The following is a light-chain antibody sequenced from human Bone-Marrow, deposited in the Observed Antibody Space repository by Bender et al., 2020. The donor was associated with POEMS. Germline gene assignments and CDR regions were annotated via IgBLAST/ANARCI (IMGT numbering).Light chain of an antibody. CDR1: NSDVGSNNL. Sequence: QSALTQPASVSGSPGQSITISCTGTNSDVGSNNLVSWYQQHPGKAPKLMIYEGFKRPSGVSDRFSGSKSGNTASLTISGLQAEDEADYYCCSYSGSSGDVVFGGGTKLTVL. V-gene: IGLV2-23*01. CDR3: CSYSGSSGDVV. J-gene: IGLJ2*01. CDR2: EGF.